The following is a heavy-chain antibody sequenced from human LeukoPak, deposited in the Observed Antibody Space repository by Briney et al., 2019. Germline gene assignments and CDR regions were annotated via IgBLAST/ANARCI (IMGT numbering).Heavy chain of an antibody. CDR1: GDSISSSTCY. J-gene: IGHJ4*02. CDR3: ARQTGSGLFSLP. CDR2: IYFSGGT. D-gene: IGHD3-10*01. V-gene: IGHV4-39*01. Sequence: SETLSLTCTVSGDSISSSTCYWGWIRQPPGKGLEGIGSIYFSGGTYYNASLKSRVTISVDTSKNQFSLKLSSVTAADTAVYYCARQTGSGLFSLPGGQGTLVTVSS.